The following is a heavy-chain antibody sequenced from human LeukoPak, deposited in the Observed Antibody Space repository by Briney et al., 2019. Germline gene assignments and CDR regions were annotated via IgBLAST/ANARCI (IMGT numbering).Heavy chain of an antibody. J-gene: IGHJ4*02. V-gene: IGHV3-48*01. CDR3: AKGVGYSGYEW. Sequence: GGSLRLSCAASGFTFSTYSMNWVRQAPGQGLEWVSYISTSSSTIYYADSVKGRFTISRDNAKHSLYLQMNSLRAEDTAVYYCAKGVGYSGYEWWGQGTLVTVSS. CDR2: ISTSSSTI. D-gene: IGHD5-12*01. CDR1: GFTFSTYS.